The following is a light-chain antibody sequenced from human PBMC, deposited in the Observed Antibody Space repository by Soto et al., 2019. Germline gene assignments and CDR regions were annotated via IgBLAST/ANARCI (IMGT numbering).Light chain of an antibody. Sequence: EIVLTQSPATLYLSPGERATLTCSASQSISGYLAGYQQKPGQATRLLIDDASNRATGIPARFSGSGSETDFTLTISSLEPEDFAVYYCPQRSNWPHSITFGPGTRLEI. CDR2: DAS. CDR3: PQRSNWPHSIT. J-gene: IGKJ5*01. CDR1: QSISGY. V-gene: IGKV3-11*01.